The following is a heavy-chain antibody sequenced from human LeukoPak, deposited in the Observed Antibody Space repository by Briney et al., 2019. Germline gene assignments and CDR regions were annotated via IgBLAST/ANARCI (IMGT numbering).Heavy chain of an antibody. V-gene: IGHV1-46*01. CDR1: GYTFTSYY. CDR2: INPSGGST. Sequence: ASVKVSCKASGYTFTSYYMHWVRQAPGQGLEWMGIINPSGGSTSYAQKFQGRVTMTRDTSTSTVHMELSSLRSEDTAVYYCASRRGSYFGELDYWGQGTLVTVSS. CDR3: ASRRGSYFGELDY. D-gene: IGHD1-26*01. J-gene: IGHJ4*02.